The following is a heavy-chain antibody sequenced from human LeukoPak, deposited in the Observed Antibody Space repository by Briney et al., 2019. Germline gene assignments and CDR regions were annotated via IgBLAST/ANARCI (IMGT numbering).Heavy chain of an antibody. CDR3: ARDPNRNLCFGELDDY. CDR1: GFTFSSYS. Sequence: GGSLRLSCAASGFTFSSYSMNWVRQAPGKGLEWVSYISSSSSTIYYADSVKGRFTISRDNAKNSLYLQMNSLRAEDTAVYYCARDPNRNLCFGELDDYWGQGTLVTVSS. CDR2: ISSSSSTI. V-gene: IGHV3-48*01. J-gene: IGHJ4*02. D-gene: IGHD3-10*01.